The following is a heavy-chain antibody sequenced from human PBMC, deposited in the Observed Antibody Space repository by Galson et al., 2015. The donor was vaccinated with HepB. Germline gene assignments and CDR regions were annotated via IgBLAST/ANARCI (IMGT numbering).Heavy chain of an antibody. CDR3: ARGGRDSENYYYAFDI. J-gene: IGHJ3*02. CDR2: IYSGGST. Sequence: SLRLSCAASGITVSSNYMSWVRQAPGKGLEWVSIIYSGGSTNYADSVKGRFTISRDNSKNTLNLQLNSLRAEDTAVYYCARGGRDSENYYYAFDIWGQGTLVTVSS. CDR1: GITVSSNY. V-gene: IGHV3-66*01. D-gene: IGHD1-26*01.